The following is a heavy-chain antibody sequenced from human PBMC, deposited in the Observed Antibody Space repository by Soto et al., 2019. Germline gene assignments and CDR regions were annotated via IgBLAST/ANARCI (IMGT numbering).Heavy chain of an antibody. D-gene: IGHD3-10*01. J-gene: IGHJ4*02. Sequence: ASVKVSCKASGYTFTSYDINWVRQATGQGLEWMGWMNPNSGNTGYAQKFQGRVTMTRNTSISTAYMELSSLRSEDTAVYYCARNWFGETSFDYWGQGTLVTVSS. V-gene: IGHV1-8*01. CDR1: GYTFTSYD. CDR2: MNPNSGNT. CDR3: ARNWFGETSFDY.